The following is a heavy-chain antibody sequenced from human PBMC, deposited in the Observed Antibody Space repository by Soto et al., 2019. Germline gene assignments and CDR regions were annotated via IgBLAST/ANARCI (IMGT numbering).Heavy chain of an antibody. D-gene: IGHD2-21*02. CDR2: INAGNGNT. Sequence: QVQLVQSGAEEKKPGASVRVPCKVSGYTSTSYAMHWVRKAPGQGLEWMGWINAGNGNTKYSQKFQGRVTITRDTSASTAYMELSSLRSEDTAVYYCARSIVVVTALDYWGQGTLVTVSS. V-gene: IGHV1-3*05. CDR3: ARSIVVVTALDY. J-gene: IGHJ4*02. CDR1: GYTSTSYA.